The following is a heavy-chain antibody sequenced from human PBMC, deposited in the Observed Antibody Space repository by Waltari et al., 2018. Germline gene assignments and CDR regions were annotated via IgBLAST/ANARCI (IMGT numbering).Heavy chain of an antibody. J-gene: IGHJ4*02. CDR1: GGSISSSSYY. CDR3: ARGGTEGGTTSDFDY. CDR2: IYYSGST. V-gene: IGHV4-39*01. D-gene: IGHD1-26*01. Sequence: QLQLQESGPGLVKPSETLSLTCTVSGGSISSSSYYWGWIRQPPGKGLEWIGSIYYSGSTYYNPSLKSRVTISVDTSKNQFSLKLSSVTAADTAVYYCARGGTEGGTTSDFDYWGQGTLVTVSS.